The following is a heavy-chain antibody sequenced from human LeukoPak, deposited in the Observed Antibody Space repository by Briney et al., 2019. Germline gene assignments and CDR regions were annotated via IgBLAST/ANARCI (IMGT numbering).Heavy chain of an antibody. CDR2: IYTSGST. J-gene: IGHJ5*02. Sequence: TSETLSLTCAVYGGSFSGYYWSWIRQPPGKGLEWIGRIYTSGSTNYNPSLKSRVTMSVDTSKNQFSLKLSSVTAADTAVYYCARDLWGCSSTSCYAVNWFDPWGQGTLVTVSS. CDR3: ARDLWGCSSTSCYAVNWFDP. CDR1: GGSFSGYY. V-gene: IGHV4-4*07. D-gene: IGHD2-2*01.